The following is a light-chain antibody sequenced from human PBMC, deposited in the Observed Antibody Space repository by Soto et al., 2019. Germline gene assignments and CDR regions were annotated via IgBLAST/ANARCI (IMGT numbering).Light chain of an antibody. Sequence: EIVLTQSPATLSLSPGERANLSCRASQSVSSSYLAWYQQKPGQAPRLLIYGASSRATGIPDRFSGSGSGTDFTLTISRLEPEDFAVYYCQQYGSSPLTFGQGTRLEIK. CDR1: QSVSSSY. V-gene: IGKV3-20*01. CDR3: QQYGSSPLT. J-gene: IGKJ5*01. CDR2: GAS.